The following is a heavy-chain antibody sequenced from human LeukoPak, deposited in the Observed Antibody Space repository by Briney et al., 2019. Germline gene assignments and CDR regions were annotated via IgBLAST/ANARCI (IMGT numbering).Heavy chain of an antibody. CDR1: GFTFSSYG. Sequence: GSLRLSCAASGFTFSSYGMTWVRQAPGKGLEWVAALSGSGGRIYYADSVKGRFTISRDNSKNTLYLQMSSLRAEDTAVYYCAKDLIGWSFDYWGQGTLVTVSS. D-gene: IGHD2-15*01. CDR2: LSGSGGRI. V-gene: IGHV3-23*01. CDR3: AKDLIGWSFDY. J-gene: IGHJ4*02.